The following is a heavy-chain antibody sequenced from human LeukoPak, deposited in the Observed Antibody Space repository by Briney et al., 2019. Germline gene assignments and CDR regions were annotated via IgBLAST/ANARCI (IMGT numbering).Heavy chain of an antibody. Sequence: PSETLSLTCAVYGGSFSGYYWSWIRQPPGKGLEWIGEINHSGSTNYNPSLKSRVTISVDTSKNQFSLKLSSVTAADTAVYYCTSAAGRLNYWGQGTLVTVFS. V-gene: IGHV4-34*01. CDR2: INHSGST. CDR3: TSAAGRLNY. D-gene: IGHD6-13*01. CDR1: GGSFSGYY. J-gene: IGHJ4*02.